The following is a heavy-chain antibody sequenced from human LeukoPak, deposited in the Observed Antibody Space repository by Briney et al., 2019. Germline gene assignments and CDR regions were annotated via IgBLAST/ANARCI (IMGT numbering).Heavy chain of an antibody. CDR2: VYDSGST. V-gene: IGHV4-59*08. Sequence: SETLSLTCTASDGSFSTDYCSWIRQPPGKGLEWNGYVYDSGSTNYNPSLKSRVTISVDTSKNQLSLKLSSVTAADTAVYYCARQTHSGSFAYYFDYWGQGTLVTVSS. CDR1: DGSFSTDY. D-gene: IGHD3-10*01. J-gene: IGHJ4*02. CDR3: ARQTHSGSFAYYFDY.